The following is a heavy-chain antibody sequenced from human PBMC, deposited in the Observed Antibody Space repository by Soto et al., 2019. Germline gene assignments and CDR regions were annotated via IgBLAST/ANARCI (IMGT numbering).Heavy chain of an antibody. CDR3: ARDMGGYYFEPNDY. J-gene: IGHJ4*02. CDR2: ISPKSGSI. CDR1: GYTFTRNG. Sequence: ASVKVSCKTSGYTFTRNGISWVRQAPGQGLEWMGWISPKSGSINYAQKFQGRVTMTTDTSTATAYMELRSLRSDDTAVYYCARDMGGYYFEPNDYWGQGTLVTVSS. D-gene: IGHD3-22*01. V-gene: IGHV1-18*01.